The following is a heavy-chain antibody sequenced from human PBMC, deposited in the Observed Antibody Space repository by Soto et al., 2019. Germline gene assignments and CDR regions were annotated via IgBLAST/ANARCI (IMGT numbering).Heavy chain of an antibody. CDR3: ASAPAYFGSELDS. Sequence: EVQLLESGGGLVQPGGSLRLSCAASGFTFRSYAMSWVRQAPGKGLEWVSAISGGRGNINYADSVKGRFTNSSDNSRNTLYLQMNSLGAGDTAVYYCASAPAYFGSELDSWGQGALVTVSS. V-gene: IGHV3-23*01. D-gene: IGHD3-10*01. J-gene: IGHJ4*02. CDR2: ISGGRGNI. CDR1: GFTFRSYA.